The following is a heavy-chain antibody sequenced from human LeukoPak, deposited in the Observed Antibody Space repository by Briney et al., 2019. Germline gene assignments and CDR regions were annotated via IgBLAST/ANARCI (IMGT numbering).Heavy chain of an antibody. J-gene: IGHJ5*02. D-gene: IGHD3-10*01. Sequence: ASVKVSCKSFGYTFSGYYMHWVRQAPGQGLEWMGWINPNSGGTNYAQKFQGRVTMTRDTSISTAYMELNSLRSDDTAVYYCAALLWFGELSPWGQGTLVTVSS. CDR1: GYTFSGYY. V-gene: IGHV1-2*02. CDR2: INPNSGGT. CDR3: AALLWFGELSP.